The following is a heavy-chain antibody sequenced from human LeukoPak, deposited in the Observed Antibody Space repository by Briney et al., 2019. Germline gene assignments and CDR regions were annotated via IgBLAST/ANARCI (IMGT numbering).Heavy chain of an antibody. CDR2: ISSNGGST. V-gene: IGHV3-64*01. Sequence: GGSLRLSCAASGFTFSSYAMHWVRQAPGKGLEYVSAISSNGGSTYYANSVKGRFTISRDNSKNTLYLQMGSLRAEDMAVYYCAAGSGSYAGRFDYWGQGTLVTVSS. D-gene: IGHD1-26*01. CDR3: AAGSGSYAGRFDY. J-gene: IGHJ4*02. CDR1: GFTFSSYA.